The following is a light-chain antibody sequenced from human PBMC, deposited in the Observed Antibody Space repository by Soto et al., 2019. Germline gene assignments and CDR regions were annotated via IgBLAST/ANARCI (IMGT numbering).Light chain of an antibody. CDR1: SSNIGNNY. CDR2: DNN. Sequence: QAVVTQSPSVSXXPGQQVTISCSGSSSNIGNNYVSWYQQLPGTAPKLLIYDNNKRPSGIPDRFSGSKSGTSGTLDITGLQTGDEADYYCATWDGSLPGEVFGGGTKLTVL. CDR3: ATWDGSLPGEV. V-gene: IGLV1-51*01. J-gene: IGLJ2*01.